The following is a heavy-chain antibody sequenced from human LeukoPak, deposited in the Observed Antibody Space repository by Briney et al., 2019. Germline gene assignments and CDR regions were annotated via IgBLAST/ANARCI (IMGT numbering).Heavy chain of an antibody. CDR3: ASERRYCSGETCYSGHHY. J-gene: IGHJ4*02. V-gene: IGHV3-53*01. Sequence: GGSLRLSCAASGFTISSYSMTWVRQAPGKGLEWVSISYSAGTTYYADSVKGRFTISRDNSKNTLYLQMNSLRAEDTDVYYCASERRYCSGETCYSGHHYWGQGPLVAVSS. D-gene: IGHD2-15*01. CDR1: GFTISSYS. CDR2: SYSAGTT.